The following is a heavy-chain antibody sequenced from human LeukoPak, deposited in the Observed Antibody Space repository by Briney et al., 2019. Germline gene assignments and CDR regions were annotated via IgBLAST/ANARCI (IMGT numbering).Heavy chain of an antibody. D-gene: IGHD3-9*01. V-gene: IGHV4-39*01. CDR1: GGSISSSSYY. Sequence: SETLSLTCTVSGGSISSSSYYWGWIRQPPGKGLEWIGSIYYSGSTYYNPSLESRVTISVDTSKNQFSLKLSSVTAADTAVYYCALTGYSPYYYYYYMDVWGKGTTVTVSS. CDR3: ALTGYSPYYYYYYMDV. CDR2: IYYSGST. J-gene: IGHJ6*03.